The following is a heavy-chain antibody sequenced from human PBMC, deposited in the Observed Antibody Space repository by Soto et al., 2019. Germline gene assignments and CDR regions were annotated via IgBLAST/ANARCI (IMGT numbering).Heavy chain of an antibody. CDR2: IYYSGSI. CDR1: GGSINSRGYY. V-gene: IGHV4-31*03. J-gene: IGHJ5*02. Sequence: PSETPSLTCTVSGGSINSRGYYWTWIRQHPGKGLEWIGNIYYSGSIHFNPSLKSRLTMLVDTSENQFSLKLTSVTAADTAVYYCARQSESTGYFYGWFDPWGQGTLVTVSS. CDR3: ARQSESTGYFYGWFDP. D-gene: IGHD3-9*01.